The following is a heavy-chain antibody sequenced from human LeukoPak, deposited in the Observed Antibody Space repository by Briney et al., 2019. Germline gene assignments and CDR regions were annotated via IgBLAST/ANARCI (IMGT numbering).Heavy chain of an antibody. Sequence: GGSLRLSCAASGFTFSNAWMSWVRQAPGKGLEGVGRIKSKTDGGTTDYAAPVKGRFTISRDDSKNTLYPQMNSLKTEDTAVYYCTTAGRLLWFGELSLEAWGQGTLVTVSS. CDR1: GFTFSNAW. J-gene: IGHJ5*02. CDR2: IKSKTDGGTT. D-gene: IGHD3-10*01. V-gene: IGHV3-15*01. CDR3: TTAGRLLWFGELSLEA.